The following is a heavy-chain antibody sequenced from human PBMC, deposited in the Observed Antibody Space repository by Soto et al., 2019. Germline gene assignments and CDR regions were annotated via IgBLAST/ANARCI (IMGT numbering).Heavy chain of an antibody. D-gene: IGHD6-13*01. CDR2: INHSGST. Sequence: SETLSLTCAVYGGSFSGYYWSWIRQPPGKGLEWIGEINHSGSTNYNPSLKSRVTISVDTSKNQFSLKLSSVTAADTAVYYCARGYIAAAGNNWFDPWGQGTLVTVSS. J-gene: IGHJ5*02. CDR1: GGSFSGYY. CDR3: ARGYIAAAGNNWFDP. V-gene: IGHV4-34*01.